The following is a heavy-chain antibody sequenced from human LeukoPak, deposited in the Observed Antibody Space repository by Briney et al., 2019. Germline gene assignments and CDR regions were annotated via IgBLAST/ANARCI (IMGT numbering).Heavy chain of an antibody. Sequence: SETLSLTCTVSGGSISGYFWTWIRQPAGKGLKCIGRIYSSGSNNYNPSLKSRVTMSLDTSKNHFSLNLTSVTAADTAVYYCAREPTSGREPTSGRPLDYWGQGTLVTVSS. D-gene: IGHD5-12*01. J-gene: IGHJ4*02. CDR2: IYSSGSN. CDR3: AREPTSGREPTSGRPLDY. CDR1: GGSISGYF. V-gene: IGHV4-4*07.